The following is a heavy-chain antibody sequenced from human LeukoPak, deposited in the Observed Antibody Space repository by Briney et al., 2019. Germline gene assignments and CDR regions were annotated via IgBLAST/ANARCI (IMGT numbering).Heavy chain of an antibody. CDR2: IHYSGST. J-gene: IGHJ4*02. CDR3: ARDKVPGDY. CDR1: GGSITSYY. Sequence: SETLSLTCTVSGGSITSYYWNWLRQPPGKGLEWIGYIHYSGSTDYNPSLKSRVTISVDTSKYQFSLNLRSVTAADTAVYYCARDKVPGDYWGQGTLVTVSS. V-gene: IGHV4-59*01.